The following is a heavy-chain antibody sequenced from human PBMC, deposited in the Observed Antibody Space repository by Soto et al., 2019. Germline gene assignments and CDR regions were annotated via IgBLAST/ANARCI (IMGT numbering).Heavy chain of an antibody. J-gene: IGHJ6*02. CDR2: IYSSGTT. V-gene: IGHV4-59*13. D-gene: IGHD2-21*02. CDR1: SGSIGRYV. CDR3: ARASIVLVTPINHHYVMAV. Sequence: TLSITCTVPSGSIGRYVCSCVLQRPGKGLEWIGYIYSSGTTNYNPSLKSRVTIFVDTTKNQFSLKLSSVTAAHTAVYYCARASIVLVTPINHHYVMAVPGQRTTVPGSS.